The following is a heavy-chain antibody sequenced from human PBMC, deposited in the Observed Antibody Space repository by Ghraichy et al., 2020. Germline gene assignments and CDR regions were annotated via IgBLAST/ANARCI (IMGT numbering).Heavy chain of an antibody. D-gene: IGHD3-22*01. CDR1: GASISSGAYY. CDR3: ARGRVSGYYLDY. V-gene: IGHV4-31*03. CDR2: IYYSGST. J-gene: IGHJ4*02. Sequence: SETLSLTCTVSGASISSGAYYWSWIRQHPGKGLEWIGSIYYSGSTYYNPSLKSRITMSIITSKNQFSLKLSSVTAADTAVYYCARGRVSGYYLDYWGQGTLATVSS.